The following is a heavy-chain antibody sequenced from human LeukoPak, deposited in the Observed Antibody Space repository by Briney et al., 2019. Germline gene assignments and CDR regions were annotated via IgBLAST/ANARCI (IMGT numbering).Heavy chain of an antibody. J-gene: IGHJ5*02. Sequence: GGSLILSCAASGFTFSDYYMCWIRQAPGKGLEWVSYISSSGSTMYYADSVRGRFTISRDNAKTSLYLKMNSLRAEDTAVYYCARNLYSWFDPWGQGNLVTVSS. CDR2: ISSSGSTM. V-gene: IGHV3-11*01. CDR1: GFTFSDYY. D-gene: IGHD2-8*01. CDR3: ARNLYSWFDP.